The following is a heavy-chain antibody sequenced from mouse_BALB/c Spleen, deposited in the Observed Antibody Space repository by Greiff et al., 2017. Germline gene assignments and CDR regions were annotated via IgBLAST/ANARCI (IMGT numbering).Heavy chain of an antibody. Sequence: EVKLMESGGGLVKPGGSLKLSCAASGFTFSSYAMSWVRQTPEKRLEWVASISSGGSSYYPDSVKGRFTISRDNARNILYLQMSSLRSEDTAMYYCARKTNYYGSSSLDYWGQGTTLTVSS. CDR2: ISSGGSS. J-gene: IGHJ2*01. CDR1: GFTFSSYA. V-gene: IGHV5-6-5*01. CDR3: ARKTNYYGSSSLDY. D-gene: IGHD1-1*01.